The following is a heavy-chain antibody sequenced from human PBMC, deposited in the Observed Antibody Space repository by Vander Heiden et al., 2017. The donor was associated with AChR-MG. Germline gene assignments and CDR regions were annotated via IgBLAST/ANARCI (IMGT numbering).Heavy chain of an antibody. J-gene: IGHJ3*02. CDR2: ITDVVINT. V-gene: IGHV3-30*18. CDR3: AKDCSVDCYVPRLGGDFDI. CDR1: GFNFSSHA. D-gene: IGHD2-21*02. Sequence: QVQLVESGGGLVQPGRSLRLSCAASGFNFSSHAMRWVRQGPGMGLEWVAVITDVVINTYYPDCVKSRFTISREKSKNTLYLQMARRSAEDKAVYLCAKDCSVDCYVPRLGGDFDIWGQGTMVTVSS.